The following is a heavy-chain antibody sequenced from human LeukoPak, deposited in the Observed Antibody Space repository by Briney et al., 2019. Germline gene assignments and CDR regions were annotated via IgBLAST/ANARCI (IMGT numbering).Heavy chain of an antibody. J-gene: IGHJ4*02. Sequence: PGGSLTLACAASGFTFSNYAMSWVRQPPGKGLECVPSITGSGSRTYYADSVKGRFTISRDSSKNTLFLQMNSLRADDTAVYYCAARPVADNPAPFDYWGQGTLVTVSS. CDR3: AARPVADNPAPFDY. CDR2: ITGSGSRT. CDR1: GFTFSNYA. D-gene: IGHD6-19*01. V-gene: IGHV3-23*01.